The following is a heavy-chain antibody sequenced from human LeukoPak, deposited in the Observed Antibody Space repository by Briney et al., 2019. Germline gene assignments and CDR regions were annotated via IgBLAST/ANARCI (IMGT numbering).Heavy chain of an antibody. CDR1: GFTFSSYA. V-gene: IGHV3-30-3*01. J-gene: IGHJ6*03. CDR3: AKDSLQRYYYYYYMDV. CDR2: ISYDGSNK. D-gene: IGHD5-24*01. Sequence: GGSLRLSCAASGFTFSSYAMHWVRQAPGKGLEWVAVISYDGSNKYYADSVKGRFTISRDNSKNTLYLQMNSLRAEDTAVYYCAKDSLQRYYYYYYMDVWGKGTTVTVSS.